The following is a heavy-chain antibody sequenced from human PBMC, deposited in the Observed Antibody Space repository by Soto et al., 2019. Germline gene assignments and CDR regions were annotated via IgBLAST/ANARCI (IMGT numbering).Heavy chain of an antibody. J-gene: IGHJ4*02. CDR1: GYNFADYW. Sequence: GESLKISCKASGYNFADYWVAWLRQMPGKGLEWVGIIYPDDSDTRYSPSFQGQVTISADKSVSSTYFHYNTLKASDTATFYCARPVADIAGFSEWVTRPDDTFFDYWGQGSLVTVSS. V-gene: IGHV5-51*01. CDR2: IYPDDSDT. D-gene: IGHD3-3*01. CDR3: ARPVADIAGFSEWVTRPDDTFFDY.